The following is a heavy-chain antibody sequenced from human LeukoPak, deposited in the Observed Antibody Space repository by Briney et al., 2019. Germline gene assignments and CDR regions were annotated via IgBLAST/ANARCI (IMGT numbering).Heavy chain of an antibody. V-gene: IGHV3-21*01. Sequence: GGSLRLSCAASGFTSSSYSMNWVRQAPGKGPEWVSSISSSSSYIYYGDSMKGRFTISRDNAKNSVYLQMNSLRAEDTAMYYCARDGRFGDYNWFDPWGQGTLVTVSS. CDR3: ARDGRFGDYNWFDP. CDR2: ISSSSSYI. D-gene: IGHD3-10*01. J-gene: IGHJ5*02. CDR1: GFTSSSYS.